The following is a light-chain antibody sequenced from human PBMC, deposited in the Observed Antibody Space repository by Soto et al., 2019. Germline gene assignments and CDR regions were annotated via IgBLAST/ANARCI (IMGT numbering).Light chain of an antibody. Sequence: IVMTQSPATLSVAPGGRATFSCRASQGISKKVAWYQHKPGQAPRLLISAVSTGATGVPARFSGSGSGTEFTLTINSLQSEDCATYYCQQYHTWPVTFGGGTKVEIK. V-gene: IGKV3-15*01. CDR1: QGISKK. J-gene: IGKJ4*01. CDR3: QQYHTWPVT. CDR2: AVS.